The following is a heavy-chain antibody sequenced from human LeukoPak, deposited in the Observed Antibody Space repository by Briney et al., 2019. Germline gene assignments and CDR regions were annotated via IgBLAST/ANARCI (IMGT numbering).Heavy chain of an antibody. Sequence: SETLSLTCTVSGGSISSYYWSWIRQPPGKGLEWIGYIYYSGSTNYNPSLKSRVTISVDTSKNQFSLKLSSVTAADTAVYYCARVLYDSSGYDYYFDYWGQGTLVTVSS. CDR1: GGSISSYY. CDR3: ARVLYDSSGYDYYFDY. D-gene: IGHD3-22*01. CDR2: IYYSGST. J-gene: IGHJ4*02. V-gene: IGHV4-59*01.